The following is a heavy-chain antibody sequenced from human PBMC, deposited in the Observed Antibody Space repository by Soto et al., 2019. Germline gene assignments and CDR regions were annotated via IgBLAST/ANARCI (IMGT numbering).Heavy chain of an antibody. CDR1: GVSITSYY. CDR2: VYHTGNT. V-gene: IGHV4-59*01. J-gene: IGHJ4*02. D-gene: IGHD1-20*01. CDR3: AREQYNWKL. Sequence: SENLSLTCSVSGVSITSYYWTWIRHPPGKGLEWIGYVYHTGNTYYNPSLKSRVTISLDTSKNQVSLRLRSVTAADTAVYYCAREQYNWKLWGQGTLVIV.